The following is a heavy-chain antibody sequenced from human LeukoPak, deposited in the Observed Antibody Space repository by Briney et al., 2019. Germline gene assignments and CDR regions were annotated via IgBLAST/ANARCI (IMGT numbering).Heavy chain of an antibody. V-gene: IGHV3-30*02. Sequence: GGSLRLSCAASGFTFSSYGMHWVRQAPGKGLEWVTFIRYDGSNKYYADSVKGRFAISRDNSKNTLYLQMNSLRAEDRAVYYCAKATRATETDSQDYWGQGILVTVSS. CDR3: AKATRATETDSQDY. CDR1: GFTFSSYG. J-gene: IGHJ4*02. D-gene: IGHD1-14*01. CDR2: IRYDGSNK.